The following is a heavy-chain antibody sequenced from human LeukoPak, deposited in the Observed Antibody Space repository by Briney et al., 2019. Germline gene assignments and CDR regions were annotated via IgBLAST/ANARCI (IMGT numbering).Heavy chain of an antibody. J-gene: IGHJ4*02. CDR1: GGPISGYY. CDR2: IYYSGST. Sequence: PSETLSLTCTVSGGPISGYYWNWIRQPPGKGLEWIGYIYYSGSTKYNPSLKSRVTISVDTSKNQFSLKLSSVTAADTAVYYCARSPYAYYFDYWGQGTLVTVSS. V-gene: IGHV4-59*01. D-gene: IGHD3-16*01. CDR3: ARSPYAYYFDY.